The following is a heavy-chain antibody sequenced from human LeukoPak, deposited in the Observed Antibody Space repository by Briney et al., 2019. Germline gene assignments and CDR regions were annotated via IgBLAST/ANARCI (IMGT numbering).Heavy chain of an antibody. CDR1: GGTFSSYE. J-gene: IGHJ5*02. Sequence: SVKVSCKASGGTFSSYEISWVRQAPGQGLEWMGGIIPMFGTAKYAQKFQGRVTMTRDMSTSTVYMEVSSLRSEDTAIYYCARDGATLLDPWGQGTLVTVSS. V-gene: IGHV1-69*05. CDR3: ARDGATLLDP. D-gene: IGHD5-12*01. CDR2: IIPMFGTA.